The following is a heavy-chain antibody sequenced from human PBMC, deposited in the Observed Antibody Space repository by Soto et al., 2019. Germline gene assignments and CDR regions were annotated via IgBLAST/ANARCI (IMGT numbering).Heavy chain of an antibody. V-gene: IGHV1-3*01. CDR2: VNAGNGDT. J-gene: IGHJ3*02. CDR1: GYTFSTYT. Sequence: QVQLVQSGAEVKKPGASVQVSCKASGYTFSTYTMHWVRQAPGQRFEWMGWVNAGNGDTRYSQKFQGRATITRDTFATTGYMELSSLTSEDTAVDYCARASSHHDGFDMWGQGTKVTVSS. CDR3: ARASSHHDGFDM.